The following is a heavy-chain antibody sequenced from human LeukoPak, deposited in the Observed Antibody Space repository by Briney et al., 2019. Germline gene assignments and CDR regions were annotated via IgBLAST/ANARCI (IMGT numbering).Heavy chain of an antibody. CDR3: ARPREQWLGNDAFDM. J-gene: IGHJ3*02. V-gene: IGHV4-61*05. CDR2: IYYSGST. Sequence: PSETLSLTCTVSDGSISSSSYYWGWIRQPPGKGLEWIGYIYYSGSTNYNPSLKSRVTISIDTSKNQFSLKLSSVTAADTAVYYCARPREQWLGNDAFDMWGQGTMVTVSS. CDR1: DGSISSSSYY. D-gene: IGHD6-19*01.